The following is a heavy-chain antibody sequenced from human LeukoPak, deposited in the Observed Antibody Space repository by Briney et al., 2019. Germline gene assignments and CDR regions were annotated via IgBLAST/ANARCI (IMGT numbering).Heavy chain of an antibody. V-gene: IGHV1-58*01. CDR3: AASPGYYDSSGYSYYFDY. J-gene: IGHJ4*02. CDR1: GFTFTSSA. Sequence: SVKVSWKASGFTFTSSAVQWVRQARGQRLEWIGWIVVGSGNTNYAQKFQERVTITRDMSTSTAYMELSSLRSEDTAVYYCAASPGYYDSSGYSYYFDYWGQGTLVTVSS. D-gene: IGHD3-22*01. CDR2: IVVGSGNT.